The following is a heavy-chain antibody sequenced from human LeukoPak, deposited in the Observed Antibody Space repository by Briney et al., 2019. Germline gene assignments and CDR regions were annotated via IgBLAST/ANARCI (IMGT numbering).Heavy chain of an antibody. CDR1: GYTFTNYG. CDR2: ISPYNGNT. Sequence: ASVKVSCKASGYTFTNYGITWVRQAPGQGLEWMGWISPYNGNTNYAQKLQGRVTMTTDTSTSTAYMELRSLRSDDTAVYYCARDGPPPAYDFWSGYPSGMDVWGKGTTVTVSS. V-gene: IGHV1-18*01. D-gene: IGHD3-3*01. J-gene: IGHJ6*03. CDR3: ARDGPPPAYDFWSGYPSGMDV.